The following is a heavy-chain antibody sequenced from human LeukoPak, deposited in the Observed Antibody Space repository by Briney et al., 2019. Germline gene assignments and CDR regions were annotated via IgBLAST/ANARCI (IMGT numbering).Heavy chain of an antibody. J-gene: IGHJ4*02. D-gene: IGHD3-9*01. Sequence: SETLSLTCAVSGYSISSGYYWGWIRPPPGKGLEWIGSIYHSGSTYYNPSLKSRVTISVDTSKNQFSLKLSSVTAADTAVYYCARHYYGILTGPEYYFDYWGQGTLVTVSS. V-gene: IGHV4-38-2*01. CDR3: ARHYYGILTGPEYYFDY. CDR2: IYHSGST. CDR1: GYSISSGYY.